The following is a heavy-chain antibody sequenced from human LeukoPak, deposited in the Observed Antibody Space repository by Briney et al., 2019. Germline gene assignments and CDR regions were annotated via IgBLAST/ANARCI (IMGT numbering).Heavy chain of an antibody. CDR1: GYIFSNYG. CDR2: ISTFDGQT. J-gene: IGHJ6*02. D-gene: IGHD3-22*01. CDR3: ARDYDSSGYRYYYYGMDV. V-gene: IGHV1-18*01. Sequence: GASVKVSCKASGYIFSNYGVSWVRQTPGQGLEWMGWISTFDGQTNFALKFRGRVTLTTDTSTSTAYMELRSLKPDDTAVYYCARDYDSSGYRYYYYGMDVWGQGTTVTVSS.